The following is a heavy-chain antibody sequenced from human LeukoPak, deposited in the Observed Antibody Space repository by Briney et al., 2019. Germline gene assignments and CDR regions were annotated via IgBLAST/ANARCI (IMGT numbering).Heavy chain of an antibody. CDR1: GGSISSSNW. CDR2: IYHSGST. CDR3: ASRYCSGGSCSRVVDY. J-gene: IGHJ4*02. Sequence: SETLSLTCAVSGGSISSSNWWSWVRQPLGKGLEWIGEIYHSGSTNYNPSLKSRVTISVDKSKNQFSLKLSSVTAADTAVYYCASRYCSGGSCSRVVDYWGQGTLVTVSS. D-gene: IGHD2-15*01. V-gene: IGHV4-4*02.